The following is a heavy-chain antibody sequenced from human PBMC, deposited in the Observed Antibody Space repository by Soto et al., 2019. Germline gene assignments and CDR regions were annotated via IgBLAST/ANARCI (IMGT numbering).Heavy chain of an antibody. J-gene: IGHJ6*03. Sequence: ASVKVSCKASGYTFTGYYMHWVRQAPEQGLEWMGWINPNSGGTNYAQKFQGWVTMTRDTSISTAYMELSRLRSGDTAVYYCARDQGITIFGVVTNYYMDVWGKGTTVTVSS. D-gene: IGHD3-3*01. V-gene: IGHV1-2*04. CDR1: GYTFTGYY. CDR3: ARDQGITIFGVVTNYYMDV. CDR2: INPNSGGT.